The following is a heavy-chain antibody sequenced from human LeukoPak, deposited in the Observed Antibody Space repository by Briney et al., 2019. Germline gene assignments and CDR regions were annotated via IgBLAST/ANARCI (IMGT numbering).Heavy chain of an antibody. CDR1: GGTFSSYA. V-gene: IGHV1-69*01. Sequence: SVKVSCKASGGTFSSYAISWVRQAPGQGLEWMGGIIPIFGTANYAQKFQGRVTITADESTSTAYMELSSLRSEDTAVYYCATQDEERPVTSYDAFDICGQGTMVTVSS. CDR3: ATQDEERPVTSYDAFDI. D-gene: IGHD1-1*01. CDR2: IIPIFGTA. J-gene: IGHJ3*02.